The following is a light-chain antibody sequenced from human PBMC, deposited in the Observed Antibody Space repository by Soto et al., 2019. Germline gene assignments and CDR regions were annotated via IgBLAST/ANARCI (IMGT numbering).Light chain of an antibody. Sequence: QPVLTQSSSASASLGSSVKLTCTLSSGHSSYIIAWHQQQPGKAPRYLMKLEGSGSYNKGSGVPDRFSGSSSGADRYLTISNLQFDEEADYYCETWDSNTRVFGGGTKLTVL. CDR1: SGHSSYI. J-gene: IGLJ3*02. CDR2: LEGSGSY. V-gene: IGLV4-60*02. CDR3: ETWDSNTRV.